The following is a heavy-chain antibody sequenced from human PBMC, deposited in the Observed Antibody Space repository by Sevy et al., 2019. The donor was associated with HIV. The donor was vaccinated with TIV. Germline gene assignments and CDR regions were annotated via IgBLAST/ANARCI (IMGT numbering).Heavy chain of an antibody. J-gene: IGHJ6*02. D-gene: IGHD1-26*01. CDR1: GFTFSNYA. CDR2: ISYDGSNK. Sequence: GGSLRLSCAASGFTFSNYAMHWVRQAPGKGLEWVAVISYDGSNKYYADSVRGRFTISRDSSKNTLYLQMNSLRPEDTAVYYCARDLEVYGGWEQTSQGMDVWGQRTTVTASS. CDR3: ARDLEVYGGWEQTSQGMDV. V-gene: IGHV3-30-3*01.